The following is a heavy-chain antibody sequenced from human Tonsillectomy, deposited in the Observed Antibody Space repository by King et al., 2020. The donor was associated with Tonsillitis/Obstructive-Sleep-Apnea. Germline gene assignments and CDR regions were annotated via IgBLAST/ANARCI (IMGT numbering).Heavy chain of an antibody. Sequence: VQLVESGGNLVQPGGSLRLSCAASGFTFSSYAMTWVRQAPGKGLEWVSAISGTGGSTYYADSVKGRFTISRDNSKNTLYLQMNSLRAEDTAVYYCARIVGDITGPNWFDPWGQGTLSPSPQ. CDR3: ARIVGDITGPNWFDP. CDR2: ISGTGGST. V-gene: IGHV3-23*04. D-gene: IGHD1-20*01. J-gene: IGHJ5*02. CDR1: GFTFSSYA.